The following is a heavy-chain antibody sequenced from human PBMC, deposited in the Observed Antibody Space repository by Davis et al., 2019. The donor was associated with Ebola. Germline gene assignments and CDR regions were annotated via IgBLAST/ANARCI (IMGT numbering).Heavy chain of an antibody. CDR1: GFTFSRYS. D-gene: IGHD4-17*01. Sequence: GESLKISCSASGFTFSRYSMNWVRQAPGKGLEWVSSISGSSSYIYYADSVKGRFTISRDNAKNSLYLQMNSLRAEDTAMYYCARGTVTTILVEDWGQGTLVTVSS. V-gene: IGHV3-21*01. CDR3: ARGTVTTILVED. J-gene: IGHJ4*02. CDR2: ISGSSSYI.